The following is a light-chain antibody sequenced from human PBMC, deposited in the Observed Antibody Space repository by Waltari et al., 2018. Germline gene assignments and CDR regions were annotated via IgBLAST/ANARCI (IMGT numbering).Light chain of an antibody. J-gene: IGKJ4*01. CDR1: QGIVNY. CDR2: GAS. Sequence: DIYLTQSPSSLSAFVGDRVTITCRASQGIVNYLAWFQQKPGKAPKSLIYGASDLESGVPSRFSGSGSGTDFTLTITSLQPEDFATYYCQQFASYPYTFGGGTKVEIK. V-gene: IGKV1-16*01. CDR3: QQFASYPYT.